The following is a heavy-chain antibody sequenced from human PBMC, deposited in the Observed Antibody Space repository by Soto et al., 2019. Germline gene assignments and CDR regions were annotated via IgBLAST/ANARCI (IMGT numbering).Heavy chain of an antibody. CDR3: AKDGRYSSGWADAFDI. J-gene: IGHJ3*02. Sequence: QVQLVESGGGVVQPGRSLRLSCAASGFTFSSYGMHWVRQAPGKGLEWVAVISYDGSNKYYADSVKGRFTISRDNSKNTLYLQMNSLRAEDTAVYYCAKDGRYSSGWADAFDIWGQGTMVTVSS. CDR1: GFTFSSYG. V-gene: IGHV3-30*18. D-gene: IGHD6-19*01. CDR2: ISYDGSNK.